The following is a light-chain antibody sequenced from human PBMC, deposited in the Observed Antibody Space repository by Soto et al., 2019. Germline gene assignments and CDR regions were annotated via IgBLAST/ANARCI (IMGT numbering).Light chain of an antibody. Sequence: DIPMTQSPSSLSASVGDRVTITCRASRSIGNYLNWYQQKPESAPKLLIYLTSSLQSGVPSRFSGSGSETDFTLTISSLQPEDFATYYCQQSYSTPYSFGQGTKLEIK. V-gene: IGKV1-39*01. J-gene: IGKJ2*01. CDR1: RSIGNY. CDR2: LTS. CDR3: QQSYSTPYS.